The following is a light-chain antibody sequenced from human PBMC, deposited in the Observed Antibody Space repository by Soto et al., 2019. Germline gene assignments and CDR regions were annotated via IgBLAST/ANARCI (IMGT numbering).Light chain of an antibody. V-gene: IGKV4-1*01. CDR2: WAS. CDR3: QQYFTTPWT. Sequence: DIVMTQSPDSLAVSLGERATINCTSSQSVFYSSNNKNYLAWYQQKPGQPPKLLIYWASTRESGVPDRFSGSGSGADFTLPIGSLQAEDVAVYYCQQYFTTPWTFGPGTKVDIK. CDR1: QSVFYSSNNKNY. J-gene: IGKJ3*01.